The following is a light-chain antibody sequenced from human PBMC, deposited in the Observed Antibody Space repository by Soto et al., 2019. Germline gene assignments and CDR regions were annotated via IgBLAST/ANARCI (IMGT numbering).Light chain of an antibody. CDR2: NNN. Sequence: QSVLTQPPSVSGAPGQRVTISCTGTSSNIGADFDVHWYQRLPGTAPKLLIYNNNIRPSGVPDRFSGSKSGTSASLAITELQAEDEADYICQSHVNTLITTWVFGGGTKLTVL. CDR1: SSNIGADFD. V-gene: IGLV1-40*01. J-gene: IGLJ3*02. CDR3: QSHVNTLITTWV.